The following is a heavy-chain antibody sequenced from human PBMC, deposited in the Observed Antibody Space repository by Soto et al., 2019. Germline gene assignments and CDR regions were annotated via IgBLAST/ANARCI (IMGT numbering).Heavy chain of an antibody. V-gene: IGHV4-34*01. D-gene: IGHD2-15*01. Sequence: QVQLQQWGAGLLKPSETLSLTCAVYGGSFSGYYWSWIRQPPGKGLEWIGESNHSGRTNYNPSLKSRVTISVDTSKNQFFLKLSAVTAADTAVYYCARVYCSGGSCYPGGFDYWGQGTLVTVSS. J-gene: IGHJ4*02. CDR1: GGSFSGYY. CDR2: SNHSGRT. CDR3: ARVYCSGGSCYPGGFDY.